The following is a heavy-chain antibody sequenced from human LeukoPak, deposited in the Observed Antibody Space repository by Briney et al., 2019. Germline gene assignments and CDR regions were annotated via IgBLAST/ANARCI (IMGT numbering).Heavy chain of an antibody. Sequence: TSETLSLTCAVYGGSFSGYYWSWIRQPPGKGLEWIGEINHSGSTNYNPSLKSRVTISVDTSKNQFSLKLSSVTAADTAVYYCARGGVAVAGVPYYYYGMDVWGQGTTVTVSS. CDR3: ARGGVAVAGVPYYYYGMDV. V-gene: IGHV4-34*01. CDR2: INHSGST. CDR1: GGSFSGYY. D-gene: IGHD6-19*01. J-gene: IGHJ6*02.